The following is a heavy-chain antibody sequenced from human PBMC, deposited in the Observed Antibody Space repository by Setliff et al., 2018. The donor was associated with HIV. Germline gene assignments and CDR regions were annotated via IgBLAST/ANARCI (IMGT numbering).Heavy chain of an antibody. CDR2: INVGSGNT. CDR3: ARSRGSGHTAMLRPDAFDI. V-gene: IGHV1-3*01. Sequence: GASVKVSCKASGYTFTTYVVHWVRQAPGQRLEWMGWINVGSGNTKYSQKFQGRVTITTDESTSTAYVELSSLRSEDTAVYYCARSRGSGHTAMLRPDAFDIWGQGTMVTVSS. CDR1: GYTFTTYV. J-gene: IGHJ3*02. D-gene: IGHD5-18*01.